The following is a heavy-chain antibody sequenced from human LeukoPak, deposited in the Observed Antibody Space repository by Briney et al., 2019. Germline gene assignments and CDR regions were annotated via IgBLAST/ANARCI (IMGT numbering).Heavy chain of an antibody. CDR1: GFTFSSYS. Sequence: GGSLRLSCAASGFTFSSYSMNWVRQAPGKGLEWVSSISSSSSYIYYADSVKGRFTISRDNAKNSLYLQMNGLRAEDTAVYYCARDYPSGYRFDYWGQGTLVTVSS. J-gene: IGHJ4*02. V-gene: IGHV3-21*01. D-gene: IGHD5-12*01. CDR3: ARDYPSGYRFDY. CDR2: ISSSSSYI.